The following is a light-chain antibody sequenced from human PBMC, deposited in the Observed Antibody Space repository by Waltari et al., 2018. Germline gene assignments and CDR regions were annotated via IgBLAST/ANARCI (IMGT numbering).Light chain of an antibody. CDR1: SSNTGAGYD. Sequence: QSVLTPPPSVSGAPGQRVTISCPGSSSNTGAGYDVHWYPQLPGTAPKLLIYGNSNRPSGVPDRFSGSKSGTSASLAITGLQAEDEADYYCQSYDSSLSGSVFGGGTKLTVL. CDR2: GNS. V-gene: IGLV1-40*01. J-gene: IGLJ3*02. CDR3: QSYDSSLSGSV.